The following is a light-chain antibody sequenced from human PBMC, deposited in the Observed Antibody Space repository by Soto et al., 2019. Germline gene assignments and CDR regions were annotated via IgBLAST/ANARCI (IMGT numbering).Light chain of an antibody. CDR1: SSDFGGYNY. V-gene: IGLV2-14*01. J-gene: IGLJ2*01. CDR3: SSYTSSSTFVV. Sequence: QSALTHPASVSGSPGQSITISCTGTSSDFGGYNYVSWYQQHPGKAPKLMIYDVSNRPSGVSNRFSGSKSGNTASLTISGLQAEDEADYYCSSYTSSSTFVVFGGGTQLTVL. CDR2: DVS.